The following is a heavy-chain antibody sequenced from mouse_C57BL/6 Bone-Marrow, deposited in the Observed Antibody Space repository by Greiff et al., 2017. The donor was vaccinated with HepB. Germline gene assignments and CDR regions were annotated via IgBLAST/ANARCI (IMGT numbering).Heavy chain of an antibody. CDR3: ARRTPYGSFDV. Sequence: EVKLVESGGGLVQPGGSLKLSCAASGFTFSDYGMAWVRQAPRKGPEWVAFISNLAYSIYYADTVTGRFTISRENAKNTLYLEMSSLRSEDTAMYYFARRTPYGSFDVWGTGTTVTVSS. CDR2: ISNLAYSI. V-gene: IGHV5-15*01. J-gene: IGHJ1*03. CDR1: GFTFSDYG.